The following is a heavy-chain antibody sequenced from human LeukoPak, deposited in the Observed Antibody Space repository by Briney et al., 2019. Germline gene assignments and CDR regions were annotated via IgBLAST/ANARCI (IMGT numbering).Heavy chain of an antibody. D-gene: IGHD3-10*01. J-gene: IGHJ4*02. Sequence: SETLSLTCAVYGGSFSGYYWSWIRQPPGKGLEWIGEINHSGSTNYNPSLKSRVTISVDTSKNQFSLKLSSVTAADTAVYYCARWVHYGCEPRLDYWGQGTLVTVSS. CDR1: GGSFSGYY. CDR2: INHSGST. CDR3: ARWVHYGCEPRLDY. V-gene: IGHV4-34*01.